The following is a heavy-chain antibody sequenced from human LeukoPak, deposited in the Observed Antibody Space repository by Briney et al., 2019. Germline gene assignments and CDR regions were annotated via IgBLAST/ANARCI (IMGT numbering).Heavy chain of an antibody. Sequence: GGSLRLSCAASGFTFSSYAMHWVRQAPGKGLEWVAVISYDGSNKYYADSVKGRFTISRDNSKDTLYLQMNSLRAEDTAVYYCARGSLFDYWGQGTLVTVSS. CDR3: ARGSLFDY. J-gene: IGHJ4*02. V-gene: IGHV3-30*04. CDR2: ISYDGSNK. CDR1: GFTFSSYA.